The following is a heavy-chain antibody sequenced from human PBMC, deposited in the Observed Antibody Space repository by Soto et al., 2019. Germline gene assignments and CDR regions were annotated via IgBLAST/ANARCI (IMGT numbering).Heavy chain of an antibody. CDR1: GYTFTSYG. V-gene: IGHV1-18*01. CDR2: ISAYNGNT. CDR3: ARDAAVGLFDY. Sequence: ASVKVSCKASGYTFTSYGISWVRQAPGQGLEWMGWISAYNGNTKYEQKLQGRVTMTTDTSTSTAYMELRSLRSDDTAVYYCARDAAVGLFDYWGQGTLVTVSS. J-gene: IGHJ4*02. D-gene: IGHD1-26*01.